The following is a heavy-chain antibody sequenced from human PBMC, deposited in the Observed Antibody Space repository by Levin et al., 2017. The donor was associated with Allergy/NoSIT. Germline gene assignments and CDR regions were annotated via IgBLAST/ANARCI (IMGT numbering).Heavy chain of an antibody. J-gene: IGHJ4*02. CDR2: ISSNGGST. Sequence: LSLTCAASGFTFSSYAMHWVRQAPGKGLEYVSAISSNGGSTYYANSVKGRFTISRDNSKNTLYLQMGSLRAEDMAVYYCARGVAAAGGYYFDYWGQGTLVTVSS. V-gene: IGHV3-64*01. CDR3: ARGVAAAGGYYFDY. D-gene: IGHD6-13*01. CDR1: GFTFSSYA.